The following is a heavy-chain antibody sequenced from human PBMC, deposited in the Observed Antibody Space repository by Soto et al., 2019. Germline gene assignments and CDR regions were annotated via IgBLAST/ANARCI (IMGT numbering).Heavy chain of an antibody. J-gene: IGHJ5*02. Sequence: GGSLRLSCAASGFTFSSYWMHWVRQAPGKGLVWVSRINSDGSSTSYVDSVKGRFTISRDNAKNTLYLQMNSLRAEDTAVYYCARARYQLTFNWFDPWGQGTLVTVSS. V-gene: IGHV3-74*01. CDR3: ARARYQLTFNWFDP. D-gene: IGHD2-2*01. CDR2: INSDGSST. CDR1: GFTFSSYW.